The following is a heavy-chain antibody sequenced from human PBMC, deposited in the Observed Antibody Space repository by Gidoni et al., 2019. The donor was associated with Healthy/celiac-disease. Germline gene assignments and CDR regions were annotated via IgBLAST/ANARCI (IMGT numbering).Heavy chain of an antibody. J-gene: IGHJ3*02. D-gene: IGHD3-3*01. CDR2: IKQDGSEK. CDR3: ASSLAYYDFWSGYYPKDAFDI. CDR1: GFTFSSYW. Sequence: EVQLVESGGGLVQPGGSLRLSCAASGFTFSSYWMSWVRQAPGKGLEWVANIKQDGSEKYYVDSVKGRFTISRDNAKNSLYLQMNSLRAEDTAVYYCASSLAYYDFWSGYYPKDAFDIWGQGTMVTVSS. V-gene: IGHV3-7*01.